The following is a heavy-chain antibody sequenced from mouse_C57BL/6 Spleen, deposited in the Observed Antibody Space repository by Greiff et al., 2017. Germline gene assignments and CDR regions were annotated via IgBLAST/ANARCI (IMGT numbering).Heavy chain of an antibody. V-gene: IGHV1-55*01. D-gene: IGHD2-3*01. Sequence: VQLQQPGAELVKPGASVKMSCTASGYTFTSYWITWVKQRPGQGLEWIGDIYPGSGSTNYNEKFKSKATLTVDTSSSTAYMQRSSLTSEDSAVYYCAIYDGYYREYFDVWGTGTTVTVSS. CDR3: AIYDGYYREYFDV. CDR1: GYTFTSYW. CDR2: IYPGSGST. J-gene: IGHJ1*03.